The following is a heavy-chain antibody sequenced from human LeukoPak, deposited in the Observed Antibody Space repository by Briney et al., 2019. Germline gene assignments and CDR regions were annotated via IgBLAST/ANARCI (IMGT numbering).Heavy chain of an antibody. V-gene: IGHV4-39*01. J-gene: IGHJ6*03. CDR1: SGSISSGDYS. CDR3: VRHESFYYYHTDV. CDR2: IYYSDSGRT. Sequence: PSETLSLTCSVSSGSISSGDYSWGWIRQPPGKGLEWIGGIYYSDSGRTYYNPFLESRVSISVDTSKNQFSLKLSSVTGADTALYYCVRHESFYYYHTDVWGKGTTVTVSS.